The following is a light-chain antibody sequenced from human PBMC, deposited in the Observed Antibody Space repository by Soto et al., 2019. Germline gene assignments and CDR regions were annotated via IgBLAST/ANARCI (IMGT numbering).Light chain of an antibody. V-gene: IGLV3-21*02. CDR2: DVS. CDR3: QVWDSSSDHVV. Sequence: SYELTQPPSVSVAPGQTARITCGGNNIGGKSVHWYQQKPGQAPVLVVNDVSDRPSGIPERFPGSKSGNTATLTISRVEAGDEADYYCQVWDSSSDHVVFGGGTKLTV. CDR1: NIGGKS. J-gene: IGLJ3*02.